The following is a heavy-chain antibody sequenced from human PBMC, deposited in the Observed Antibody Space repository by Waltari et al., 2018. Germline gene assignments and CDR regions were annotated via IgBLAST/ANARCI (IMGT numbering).Heavy chain of an antibody. CDR3: VRDQWFAFDI. D-gene: IGHD3-22*01. J-gene: IGHJ3*02. V-gene: IGHV3-7*01. Sequence: EVQLVESGGGLVQPGGSLRLSCAAPGFTLGNYWMSWVRHAPGKGAEWVANIMTDGREEYYVDSVRGRFTISRDNAKNSLYLQMNSLRPEDTAVYYCVRDQWFAFDIWGQGTMVTVFS. CDR1: GFTLGNYW. CDR2: IMTDGREE.